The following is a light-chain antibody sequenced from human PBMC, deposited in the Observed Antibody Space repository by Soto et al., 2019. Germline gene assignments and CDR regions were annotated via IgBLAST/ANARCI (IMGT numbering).Light chain of an antibody. CDR1: QSVSSN. J-gene: IGKJ1*01. V-gene: IGKV3-15*01. CDR2: GAS. Sequence: EIVMTQSPATLSVSPGERATLSCRASQSVSSNLAWYQQKPGQPPRLLIYGASTRATGIPARFSGSGSGTEFTPTISSLQAEDFAVYYCQQYNNWPPWTFGQGTKVEIK. CDR3: QQYNNWPPWT.